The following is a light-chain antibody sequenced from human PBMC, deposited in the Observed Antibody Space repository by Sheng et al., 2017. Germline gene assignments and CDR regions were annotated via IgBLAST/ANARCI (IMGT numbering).Light chain of an antibody. CDR3: QQRYNWPLT. CDR1: QSVSSN. J-gene: IGKJ4*01. CDR2: GAS. Sequence: EIVMTQSPATLSVSPGERATLSCRASQSVSSNLAWYQQKPGQAPRLLIYGASSRATGIPDRFSGSGSGTDFTLTISRLEPEDFAVYYCQQRYNWPLTFGGGTKVKIK. V-gene: IGKV3D-15*01.